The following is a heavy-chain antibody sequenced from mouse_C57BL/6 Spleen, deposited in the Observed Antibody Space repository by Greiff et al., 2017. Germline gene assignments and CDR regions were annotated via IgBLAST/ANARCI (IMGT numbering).Heavy chain of an antibody. D-gene: IGHD1-2*01. CDR2: IYPGSGCT. CDR3: ARVSITTELDFDV. Sequence: QVQLQQPGAELVKPGASVKMSCKASGYTFTSYWITWVKQRPGQGLEWIGDIYPGSGCTNYTEKFKRQATLTVDKSSSTAYMQLSSLTSEDSAVYYCARVSITTELDFDVWGTGTTVTVSA. J-gene: IGHJ1*03. CDR1: GYTFTSYW. V-gene: IGHV1-55*01.